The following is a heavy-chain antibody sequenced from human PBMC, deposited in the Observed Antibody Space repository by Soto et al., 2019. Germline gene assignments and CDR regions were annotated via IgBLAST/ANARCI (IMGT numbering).Heavy chain of an antibody. V-gene: IGHV1-2*02. CDR1: GYTFTGHY. CDR3: GRGRSGQIVVFY. CDR2: IGPESGAT. Sequence: ASVKVSCKASGYTFTGHYIHWVRQAPEQGPEWMGEIGPESGATRYAQRFQGRVTMTRDMSITTVCMELNNLSPDDTAVYYCGRGRSGQIVVFYWGQGTPVTVSS. J-gene: IGHJ4*02. D-gene: IGHD1-26*01.